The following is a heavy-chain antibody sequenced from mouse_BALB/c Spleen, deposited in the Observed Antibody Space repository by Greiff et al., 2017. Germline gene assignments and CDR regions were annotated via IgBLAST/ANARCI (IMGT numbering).Heavy chain of an antibody. J-gene: IGHJ2*01. CDR3: ARNRVYCFDY. Sequence: EVKLMESGGGLVQPGGSRKLSCAASGFTFSSFGMHWVRQAPEKGLEWVAYISSGSSTIYYADTVKGRFTISRDNPKNTLFLQMTSLRSEDTAMYYCARNRVYCFDYWGQGTTLTVSS. D-gene: IGHD2-14*01. CDR1: GFTFSSFG. CDR2: ISSGSSTI. V-gene: IGHV5-17*02.